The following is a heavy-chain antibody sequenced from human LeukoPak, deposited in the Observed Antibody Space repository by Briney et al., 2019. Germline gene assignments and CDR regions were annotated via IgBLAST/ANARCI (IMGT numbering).Heavy chain of an antibody. Sequence: PSETLSLTCAVYGWSFNDYYWNWVRQPPGKGLEWIGKINARGDTNYNPSHKSRVTISVDTSKKQFSLRFTTTIAADTAVYYCVRGQVPAARGYNWFDPWGQGTLVTVSS. D-gene: IGHD2-2*01. CDR2: INARGDT. CDR1: GWSFNDYY. J-gene: IGHJ5*02. CDR3: VRGQVPAARGYNWFDP. V-gene: IGHV4-34*01.